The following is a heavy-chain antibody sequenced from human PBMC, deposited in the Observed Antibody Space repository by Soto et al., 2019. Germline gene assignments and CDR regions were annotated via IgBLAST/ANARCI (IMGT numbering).Heavy chain of an antibody. CDR2: SSANNDHT. Sequence: QVQLVQSGAEVKKPGASVNVSCKASGYTLNTYGITWVRQAPGQGLEWMGWSSANNDHTIYPQKLQGRVTMTTDTSTSTAYMELRSLTSDDTAVYYCARGTYFDYWGQGTPVTVSS. J-gene: IGHJ4*02. CDR3: ARGTYFDY. V-gene: IGHV1-18*01. CDR1: GYTLNTYG.